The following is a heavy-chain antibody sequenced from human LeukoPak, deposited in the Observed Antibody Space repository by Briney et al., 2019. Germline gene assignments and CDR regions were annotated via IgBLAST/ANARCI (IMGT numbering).Heavy chain of an antibody. CDR3: AREGSMTARPFVSIDY. Sequence: PSETLSLTCTVSGGSISTYYWSWVRPPAGKGLEWIGRIHTSGSVDYNPSLKSRFTMSVDTSKKQFSLTLSSVTAADTAMYYCAREGSMTARPFVSIDYWGQGTLVTVSS. CDR1: GGSISTYY. J-gene: IGHJ4*02. CDR2: IHTSGSV. D-gene: IGHD6-6*01. V-gene: IGHV4-4*07.